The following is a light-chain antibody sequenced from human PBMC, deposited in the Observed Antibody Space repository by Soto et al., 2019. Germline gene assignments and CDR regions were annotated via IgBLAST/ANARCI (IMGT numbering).Light chain of an antibody. CDR2: GAS. CDR3: QQYGGSPLIT. J-gene: IGKJ5*01. Sequence: SPGTLSLSPGETATLSCRASQSVSSRNLAWYQQKPGQAPRLLIYGASSRANGIPDRFTGSGSGTDFTLSISRLEPEDFAVYFCQQYGGSPLITFGQGTRLEIK. V-gene: IGKV3-20*01. CDR1: QSVSSRN.